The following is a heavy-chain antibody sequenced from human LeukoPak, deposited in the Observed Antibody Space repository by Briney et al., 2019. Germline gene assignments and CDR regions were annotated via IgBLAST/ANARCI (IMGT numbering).Heavy chain of an antibody. Sequence: GGSLRLSCAASGFTFSDYYMSWIRQAPGKGLEWVSYISSSSSYTNYADSVKGRFTISRDNAKNSLYLQVNSLRAEDTAVYYCARVYGSGSGWYFDLWGRGTLVTVSS. V-gene: IGHV3-11*05. CDR3: ARVYGSGSGWYFDL. CDR2: ISSSSSYT. J-gene: IGHJ2*01. D-gene: IGHD3-10*01. CDR1: GFTFSDYY.